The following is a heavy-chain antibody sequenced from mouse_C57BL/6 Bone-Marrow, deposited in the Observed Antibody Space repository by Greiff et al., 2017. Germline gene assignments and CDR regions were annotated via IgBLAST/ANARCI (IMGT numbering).Heavy chain of an antibody. Sequence: VQLKQSGAELVRPGASVKLSCTASGFNIKDDYMHWVKQRPEQGLEWIGWIDPENGDTEYASKFQGKATITADTSSNTAYLQLSSLTSEDTAVYYCTTGLWFAYWGQGALVNGSA. CDR2: IDPENGDT. CDR3: TTGLWFAY. D-gene: IGHD2-13*01. J-gene: IGHJ3*01. V-gene: IGHV14-4*01. CDR1: GFNIKDDY.